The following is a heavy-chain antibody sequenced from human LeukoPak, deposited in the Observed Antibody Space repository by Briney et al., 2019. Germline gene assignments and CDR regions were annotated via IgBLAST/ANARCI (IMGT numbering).Heavy chain of an antibody. CDR3: AKPVGSSGWYGDFDC. CDR2: IRGSGGST. D-gene: IGHD6-19*01. CDR1: GFTFSNYA. V-gene: IGHV3-23*01. J-gene: IGHJ4*02. Sequence: PGASLRLSCAASGFTFSNYAMNWVRQTPGKGLAWVSAIRGSGGSTYYADSVKGRFTISRDNSKNTLYLQMNSLRAEDTAIDYCAKPVGSSGWYGDFDCWGQGTLVTVSP.